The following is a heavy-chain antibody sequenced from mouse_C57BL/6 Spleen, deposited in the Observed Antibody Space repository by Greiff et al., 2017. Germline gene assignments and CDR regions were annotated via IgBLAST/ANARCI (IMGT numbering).Heavy chain of an antibody. D-gene: IGHD2-3*01. CDR3: ARLGDGGSYYFDY. Sequence: VQLQQPGAELVKPGASVKLSCKASGYTFTSYWMHWVKQRPGQGLEWIGMIHPNSGSTNYNEKFKSKATLTVDKSSSTAYMQLSSLTSEDSAVYYCARLGDGGSYYFDYWGQGTTLTVSS. J-gene: IGHJ2*01. CDR1: GYTFTSYW. CDR2: IHPNSGST. V-gene: IGHV1-64*01.